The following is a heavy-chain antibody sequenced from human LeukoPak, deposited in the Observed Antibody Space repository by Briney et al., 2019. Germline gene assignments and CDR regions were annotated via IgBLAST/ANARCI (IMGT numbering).Heavy chain of an antibody. CDR1: GFTFSTYW. CDR3: ARQGDYSYGFDY. V-gene: IGHV3-7*01. D-gene: IGHD5-18*01. J-gene: IGHJ4*02. Sequence: PGGSLRLSCAASGFTFSTYWMSWVRQAPGKGLEWVANIKQDGSEKYYVDSVKGRFTISRDNAKKSLYLQMNSLRVEDTAVYYCARQGDYSYGFDYWGQGTLVTVSS. CDR2: IKQDGSEK.